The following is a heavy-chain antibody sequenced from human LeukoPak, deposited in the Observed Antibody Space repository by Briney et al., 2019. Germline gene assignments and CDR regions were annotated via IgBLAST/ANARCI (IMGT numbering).Heavy chain of an antibody. J-gene: IGHJ5*02. CDR2: ISGSGGST. CDR1: GFTFNRNA. V-gene: IGHV3-23*01. Sequence: PGGSLRLSCAASGFTFNRNAISWVRQAPGKGLEWVSAISGSGGSTYYADSVKGRFTISRDNSKNTLYLQMNSLRAEDTAVYYCARVSRFALPDPWGQGTLVTVSS. CDR3: ARVSRFALPDP.